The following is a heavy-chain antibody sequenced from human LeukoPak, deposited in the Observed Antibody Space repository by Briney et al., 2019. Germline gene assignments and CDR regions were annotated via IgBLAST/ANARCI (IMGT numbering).Heavy chain of an antibody. CDR3: ARVGIAVAALDAFDI. Sequence: GGSLRLSCAASGFTFSSYWMHWVRQAPGKGQVWVSRINSDGSSTSYADSVKGRFTIPRDNAKNTLYLQMNSLRAEDTAVYYCARVGIAVAALDAFDIWGQGTMVTVSS. CDR1: GFTFSSYW. V-gene: IGHV3-74*01. D-gene: IGHD6-19*01. CDR2: INSDGSST. J-gene: IGHJ3*02.